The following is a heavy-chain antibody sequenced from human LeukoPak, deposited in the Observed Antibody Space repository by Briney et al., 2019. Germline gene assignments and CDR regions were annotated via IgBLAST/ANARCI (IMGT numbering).Heavy chain of an antibody. CDR2: INPNSGGT. CDR1: GYTFTSYY. V-gene: IGHV1-2*02. D-gene: IGHD3-10*01. CDR3: ARSESYLLPTLTMVRGVIIGLDY. Sequence: GASVKVSCKASGYTFTSYYMHWVRQAPGQGLEWMGWINPNSGGTNYAQKFQGRVTMTRDTSISTAYMELSRLRSDDTAVYYCARSESYLLPTLTMVRGVIIGLDYWGQGTLVTVSS. J-gene: IGHJ4*02.